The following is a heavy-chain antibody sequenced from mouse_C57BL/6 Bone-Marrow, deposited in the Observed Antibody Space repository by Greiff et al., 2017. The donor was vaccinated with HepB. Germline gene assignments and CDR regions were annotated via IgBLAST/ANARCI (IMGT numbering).Heavy chain of an antibody. V-gene: IGHV1-19*01. Sequence: EVKLVESGPVLVKPGASVKMSCKASGYTFTDYYMNWVKQSHGKSLEWIGVINPYNGGTSYNQKFKGKATLTVDKSSSTAYMELNSLTSEDSAVYYCARGVSYWGQGTLVTVSA. CDR1: GYTFTDYY. CDR2: INPYNGGT. CDR3: ARGVSY. J-gene: IGHJ3*01.